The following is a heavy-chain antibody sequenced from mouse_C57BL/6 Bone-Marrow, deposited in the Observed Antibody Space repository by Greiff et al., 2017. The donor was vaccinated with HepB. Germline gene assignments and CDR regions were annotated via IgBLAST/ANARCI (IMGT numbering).Heavy chain of an antibody. CDR1: GYTFTSYW. Sequence: QVQLQQPGAELVKPGASVKLSCKASGYTFTSYWMHWVKQRPGQGLEWIGMIHPNSGSTNYNEKFKSKATLTVDKSSSTAYMHLSSLTSEDSAVYYCANYYGSSYTGGYWGQGTTLTVSS. D-gene: IGHD1-1*01. CDR3: ANYYGSSYTGGY. J-gene: IGHJ2*01. V-gene: IGHV1-64*01. CDR2: IHPNSGST.